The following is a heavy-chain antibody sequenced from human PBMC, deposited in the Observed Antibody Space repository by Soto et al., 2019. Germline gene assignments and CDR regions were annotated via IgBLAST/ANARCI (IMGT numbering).Heavy chain of an antibody. CDR3: AREEGSIWGGYYENVYYYYGMDV. CDR1: GFTFSSYD. V-gene: IGHV3-30-3*01. Sequence: QVQLVESGGGVVQPGRSLRLSCAASGFTFSSYDMHWVRQAPGKGLEWVAVISYDGSNKYYADSVKGRFTISRDNSKKTLYLQMNSLRAEDTAVYYCAREEGSIWGGYYENVYYYYGMDVWGQGTTVTVSS. CDR2: ISYDGSNK. J-gene: IGHJ6*02. D-gene: IGHD3-3*01.